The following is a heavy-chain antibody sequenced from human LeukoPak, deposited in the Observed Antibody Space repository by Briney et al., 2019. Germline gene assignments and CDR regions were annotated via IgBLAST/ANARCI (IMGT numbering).Heavy chain of an antibody. J-gene: IGHJ4*02. CDR2: ISWNSGSI. CDR1: GFTFDDYA. D-gene: IGHD3-22*01. V-gene: IGHV3-9*01. CDR3: AKAGSGYPYVGFDY. Sequence: LGLSCAASGFTFDDYAMHWVRQAPGKGLEWVSGISWNSGSIGYADSVKGRFTISRDNSKNSLYLQMNSLRAEDTALYYCAKAGSGYPYVGFDYWGQGTLVTVSS.